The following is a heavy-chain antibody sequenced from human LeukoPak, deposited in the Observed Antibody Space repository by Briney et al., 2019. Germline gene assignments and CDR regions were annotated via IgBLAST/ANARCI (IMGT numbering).Heavy chain of an antibody. Sequence: GGSLRLSCAASGFTFSSYAMHWVRQAPGKGLEWVSSISSSSSYIYYADSVKGRFTISRDNAKNSLYLQMNSLRAEDTAVYYCASITMVRGVNGWFDPWGQGTLVTVSS. CDR1: GFTFSSYA. V-gene: IGHV3-21*01. CDR3: ASITMVRGVNGWFDP. CDR2: ISSSSSYI. J-gene: IGHJ5*02. D-gene: IGHD3-10*01.